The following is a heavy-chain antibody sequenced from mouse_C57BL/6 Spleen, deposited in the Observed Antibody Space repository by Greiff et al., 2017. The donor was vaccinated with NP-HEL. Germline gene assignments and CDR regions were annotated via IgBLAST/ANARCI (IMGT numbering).Heavy chain of an antibody. Sequence: VQLQQSGAELVKPGASVKISCKASGYAFSSHWINWVKQRPGQGLEWIGQIYPGDGDTNYNGKFKGKATLTADKSSSTAYMQLSSLTSEDSAVYFCARYYDGYYDYWGQGTTLTVSS. CDR1: GYAFSSHW. J-gene: IGHJ2*01. CDR2: IYPGDGDT. D-gene: IGHD2-3*01. CDR3: ARYYDGYYDY. V-gene: IGHV1-80*01.